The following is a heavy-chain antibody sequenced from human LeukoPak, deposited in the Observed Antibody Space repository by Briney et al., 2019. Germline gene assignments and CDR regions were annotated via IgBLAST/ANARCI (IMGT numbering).Heavy chain of an antibody. CDR2: MNPNSGNT. CDR1: GGTFSSYA. CDR3: ARGRLSYDSSGYYLYYFDY. D-gene: IGHD3-22*01. J-gene: IGHJ4*02. V-gene: IGHV1-8*02. Sequence: ASVKVSCKASGGTFSSYAISWVRQAPGQGLEWMGWMNPNSGNTGYAQKFQGRVTMTRNTSISTAYMELSSLRSEDTAVYYCARGRLSYDSSGYYLYYFDYWGQGTLVTVSS.